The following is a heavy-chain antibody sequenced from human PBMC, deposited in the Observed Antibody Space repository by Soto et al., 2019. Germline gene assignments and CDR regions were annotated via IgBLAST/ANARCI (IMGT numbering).Heavy chain of an antibody. CDR1: VGSISSCGYS. V-gene: IGHV4-30-2*01. CDR3: ARRRGFPYYYGMDV. CDR2: IYHSGNT. Sequence: QLQLQESGSGLVKPSQTLSLTCSVSVGSISSCGYSWSWIRQPPGKGLEWIGYIYHSGNTYYNPSLKSRVTISVDRSKNQFSLKLSSVTAADTGVYYCARRRGFPYYYGMDVWGQGTTVTVSS. D-gene: IGHD5-12*01. J-gene: IGHJ6*02.